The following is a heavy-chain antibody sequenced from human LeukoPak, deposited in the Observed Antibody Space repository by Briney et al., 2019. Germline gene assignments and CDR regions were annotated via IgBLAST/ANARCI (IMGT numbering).Heavy chain of an antibody. V-gene: IGHV4-34*01. D-gene: IGHD6-19*01. CDR3: ARGISGWYVWFDP. CDR2: INHSGST. J-gene: IGHJ5*02. CDR1: GGSFSGDY. Sequence: SETLSLTCAVYGGSFSGDYWSWIRQPPGKGLEWIGEINHSGSTNYNPSLKSRVTISVDTSKNQFSLKLSSVTAADTAVYYCARGISGWYVWFDPWGQGTLVTVSS.